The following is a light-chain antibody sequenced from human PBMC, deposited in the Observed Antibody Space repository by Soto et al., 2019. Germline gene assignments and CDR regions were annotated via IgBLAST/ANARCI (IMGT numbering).Light chain of an antibody. CDR1: QSVSSNN. V-gene: IGKV3-20*01. J-gene: IGKJ1*01. Sequence: EIVLTQSPGTLSLSPGERATLSCRASQSVSSNNLAWYQHKRGQAPRLLMYGASSRATGIPDRFSGSGSGTDFNLTITRLEPEDFAVYYCQQYGTSPRTFGQGTKVEIK. CDR2: GAS. CDR3: QQYGTSPRT.